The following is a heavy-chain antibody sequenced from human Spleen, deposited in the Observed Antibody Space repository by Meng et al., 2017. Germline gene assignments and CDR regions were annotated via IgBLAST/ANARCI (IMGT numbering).Heavy chain of an antibody. CDR1: GYNFPDYY. D-gene: IGHD3-16*01. CDR3: ARGGRPKGGIGGFSYYYYGMDV. Sequence: ASVKVSCKPSGYNFPDYYMHWVRQAPGQGLEWMGWISAYNGNTNYAQKLQGRVTMTTDTSTSTAYMELRSLRSDDTAVYYCARGGRPKGGIGGFSYYYYGMDVWGQGTTVTVSS. V-gene: IGHV1-18*04. J-gene: IGHJ6*02. CDR2: ISAYNGNT.